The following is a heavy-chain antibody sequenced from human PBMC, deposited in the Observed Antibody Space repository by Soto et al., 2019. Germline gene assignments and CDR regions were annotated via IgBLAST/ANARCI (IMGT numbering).Heavy chain of an antibody. CDR3: AKEERRNGYYDSVWGSYRYTIFDY. D-gene: IGHD3-16*02. CDR1: GFTFSSYG. V-gene: IGHV3-30*18. J-gene: IGHJ4*02. Sequence: GGSLRLSCAASGFTFSSYGMHWVRQAPGKGLEWVAVISYDGSNKYYADSVKGRFTISRDNSKNTLYLQMNSLRAEDTAVYYCAKEERRNGYYDSVWGSYRYTIFDYWGQGTLVTVSS. CDR2: ISYDGSNK.